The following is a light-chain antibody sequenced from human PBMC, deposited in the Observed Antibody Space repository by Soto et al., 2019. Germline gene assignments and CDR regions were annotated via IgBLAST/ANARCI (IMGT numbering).Light chain of an antibody. CDR3: KSYAGSNTYV. CDR1: KSDIGVYDF. J-gene: IGLJ1*01. Sequence: QSALTRPPSASVSPGQSVTISCTGTKSDIGVYDFVSWYQHHPGKAPRLIIYEVVQRPSGVPDRFSGSKSGNTASLTVSGLQAADEADYFCKSYAGSNTYVFGSGTKVTVL. CDR2: EVV. V-gene: IGLV2-8*01.